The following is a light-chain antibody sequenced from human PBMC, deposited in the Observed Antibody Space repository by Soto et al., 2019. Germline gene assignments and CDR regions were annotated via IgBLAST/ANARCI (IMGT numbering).Light chain of an antibody. J-gene: IGLJ2*01. CDR2: EGS. CDR1: SSDVGNYNL. V-gene: IGLV2-23*01. CDR3: CSYAVSHVV. Sequence: QSALTQPASVSGSPGQSITISCTGTSSDVGNYNLVSWYQHHPGKAPKLMIYEGSKRPSGVSNRFSGSNSGNTASLTISGLQAEDEADYYCCSYAVSHVVFGGGTKLTVL.